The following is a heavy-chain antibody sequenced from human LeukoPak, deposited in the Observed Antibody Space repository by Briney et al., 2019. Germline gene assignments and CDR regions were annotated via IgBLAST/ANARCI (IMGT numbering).Heavy chain of an antibody. CDR3: ARDLDYGDYGGFDP. CDR2: ISTSGGT. D-gene: IGHD4-17*01. V-gene: IGHV4-61*02. CDR1: GGSISSGSYY. Sequence: SETLSLTCTVSGGSISSGSYYWSWIRQPAGKGLEWIGRISTSGGTNYNPSLKSRVTISVDTSKNQFSLKLSSVTAADTAVYYCARDLDYGDYGGFDPWGQGTLVTVSS. J-gene: IGHJ5*02.